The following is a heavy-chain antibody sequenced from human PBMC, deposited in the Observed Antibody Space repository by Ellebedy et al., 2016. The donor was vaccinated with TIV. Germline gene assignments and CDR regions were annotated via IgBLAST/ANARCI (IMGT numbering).Heavy chain of an antibody. Sequence: GESLKISCVGSGFTFSNYNMNWVRQSPGKGLEWVSSIRSTGSDKYYAESVKGRFTISRDNAQDTLFLQINSLRAEDTAVYFCSRGWSTPEPWGQGTLVIVSS. D-gene: IGHD2-15*01. V-gene: IGHV3-21*01. J-gene: IGHJ5*02. CDR1: GFTFSNYN. CDR3: SRGWSTPEP. CDR2: IRSTGSDK.